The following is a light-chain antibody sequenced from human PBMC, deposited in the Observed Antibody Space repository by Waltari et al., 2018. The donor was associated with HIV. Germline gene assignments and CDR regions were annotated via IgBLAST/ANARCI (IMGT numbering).Light chain of an antibody. CDR1: GAGHE. Sequence: QSVLTQPPSVSGAPGQRVSISCTGSGAGHEVQWYQQIAGKAPKLLIFGNNKRPSGVPARFFGSKSGTSASLAITGLQAEDEADYYCQSYDSSLSGWVFGGGTKLTVL. V-gene: IGLV1-40*01. CDR2: GNN. CDR3: QSYDSSLSGWV. J-gene: IGLJ3*02.